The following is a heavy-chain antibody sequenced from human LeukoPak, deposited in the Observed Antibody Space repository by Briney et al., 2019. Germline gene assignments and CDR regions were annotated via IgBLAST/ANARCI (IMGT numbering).Heavy chain of an antibody. Sequence: SETLSLTCTVSGGSISSYYWSWIRQPPGKGLEWIGYIYNTGEITDYSPSLKSRVTISVDTSKNQFSLRLNSVTTADTAVYYCARMGVIAGASANVDFWGQGTLVTVSS. J-gene: IGHJ4*02. CDR2: IYNTGEIT. CDR1: GGSISSYY. D-gene: IGHD4/OR15-4a*01. CDR3: ARMGVIAGASANVDF. V-gene: IGHV4-59*01.